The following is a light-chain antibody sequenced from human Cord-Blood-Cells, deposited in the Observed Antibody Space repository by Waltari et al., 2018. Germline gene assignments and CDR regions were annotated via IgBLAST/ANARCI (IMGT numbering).Light chain of an antibody. Sequence: EIVMTQSPATLSVSPGERATLSCSAVQSVSSNLAWYQQKPGQAPRLLIYGASTRATGIPARFSGSGSGTEFTLTISSLQSEDFAVYYCQQYNNWPLTFGGGTKVEIK. CDR2: GAS. J-gene: IGKJ4*01. CDR1: QSVSSN. CDR3: QQYNNWPLT. V-gene: IGKV3-15*01.